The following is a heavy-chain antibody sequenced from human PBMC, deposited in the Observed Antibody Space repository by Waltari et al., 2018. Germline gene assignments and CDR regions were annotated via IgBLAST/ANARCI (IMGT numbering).Heavy chain of an antibody. J-gene: IGHJ4*02. Sequence: EVQLVESGGGWVQRGGSLRLSCEASGFNFSTNWMGWVRQAPGKGLEWVANIVPDGSRNNYVDSVKGRFTISRDNAKNSLSLQMNSLGVEDTAVYYCARGDSSGLLFDYWGQGTLVTVSS. D-gene: IGHD3-22*01. CDR2: IVPDGSRN. CDR3: ARGDSSGLLFDY. V-gene: IGHV3-7*01. CDR1: GFNFSTNW.